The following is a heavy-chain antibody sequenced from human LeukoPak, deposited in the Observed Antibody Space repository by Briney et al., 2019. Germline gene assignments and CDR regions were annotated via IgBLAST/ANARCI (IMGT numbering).Heavy chain of an antibody. CDR1: GFTFSSYS. D-gene: IGHD6-25*01. J-gene: IGHJ6*03. Sequence: GGSLRLXCAASGFTFSSYSMNWDRQAPGKGLKWVSYISGSSGTIYYADSVKGRFTISRDNVKNSLYLQMNSLRAEDTAVYYCATDSHAAPNAMDVWGKGTTVTVSS. V-gene: IGHV3-48*01. CDR3: ATDSHAAPNAMDV. CDR2: ISGSSGTI.